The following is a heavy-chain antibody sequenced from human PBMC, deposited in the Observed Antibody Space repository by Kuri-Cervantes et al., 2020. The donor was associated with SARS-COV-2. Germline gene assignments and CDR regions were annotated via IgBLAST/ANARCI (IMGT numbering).Heavy chain of an antibody. CDR2: IRSKANSYST. J-gene: IGHJ5*02. Sequence: GWSLRLSCAASGFTFSGSAMHWVRQASGKGLEWFGRIRSKANSYSTAYAASVKSRFTISRDDSKNTAYLKMNSLKTEDTAVYYCTMGDWFEPWGQGTLVTVSS. CDR1: GFTFSGSA. D-gene: IGHD3-16*01. CDR3: TMGDWFEP. V-gene: IGHV3-73*01.